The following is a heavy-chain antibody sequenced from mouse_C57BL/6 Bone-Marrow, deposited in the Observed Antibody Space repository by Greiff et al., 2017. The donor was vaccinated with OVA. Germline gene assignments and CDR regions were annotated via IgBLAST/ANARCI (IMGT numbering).Heavy chain of an antibody. J-gene: IGHJ2*01. Sequence: VKLQQPGAELVKPGASVKVSCKASGYTFTSYWMHWVKQRPGQGLEWIGRIHPSDSDTNYNQKFKGKATLTVDKSSSTAYMQLSSLTSEDSAVYYCAIDGITTVVAYYFDYWGKGTTLTVSS. CDR2: IHPSDSDT. CDR3: AIDGITTVVAYYFDY. V-gene: IGHV1-74*01. CDR1: GYTFTSYW. D-gene: IGHD1-1*01.